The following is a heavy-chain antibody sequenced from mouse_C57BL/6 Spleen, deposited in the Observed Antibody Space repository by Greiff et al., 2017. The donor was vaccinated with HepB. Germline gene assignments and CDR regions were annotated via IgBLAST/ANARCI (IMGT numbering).Heavy chain of an antibody. D-gene: IGHD2-12*01. CDR2: INYDGSST. V-gene: IGHV5-16*01. CDR3: ARNYKTYFDV. Sequence: EVQVVESEGGLVQPGSSMKLSCTASGFTFSDYYMAWVRQVPEKGLEWVANINYDGSSTYYLDSLKSRFIISRDNAKNILYLQMSSLKSEDTATYYCARNYKTYFDVWGTGTTVTVSS. CDR1: GFTFSDYY. J-gene: IGHJ1*03.